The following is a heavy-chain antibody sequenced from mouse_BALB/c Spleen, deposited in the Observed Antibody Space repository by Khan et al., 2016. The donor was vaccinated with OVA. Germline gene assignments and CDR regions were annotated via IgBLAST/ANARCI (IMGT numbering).Heavy chain of an antibody. CDR1: GFTFSRYA. Sequence: EVELVESGGGLVKPGGSLKLSCAASGFTFSRYAMSWVRQTPEKRLEWVATISSGGSYTYYPDSVTGRFTISRDTAKNTLYLQMSSLRSEATAMYYGSRQGGIYDGPFDYWGQGTTLTVSS. CDR2: ISSGGSYT. D-gene: IGHD2-3*01. CDR3: SRQGGIYDGPFDY. J-gene: IGHJ2*01. V-gene: IGHV5-9-3*01.